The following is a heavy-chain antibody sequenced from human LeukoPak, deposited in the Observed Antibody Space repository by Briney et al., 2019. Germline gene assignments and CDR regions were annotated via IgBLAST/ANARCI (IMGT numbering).Heavy chain of an antibody. CDR1: GYTFTSYG. V-gene: IGHV1-18*01. Sequence: ASVKVSCKASGYTFTSYGISWVRQAPGQGLEWMGWISAYNGNTSYAQKLKGRVTMTTDTSTSTAYMELRSLRSDDTGVYYCARERSPYGDFPFDYCGEGTLVTVSS. CDR2: ISAYNGNT. CDR3: ARERSPYGDFPFDY. J-gene: IGHJ4*02. D-gene: IGHD4-17*01.